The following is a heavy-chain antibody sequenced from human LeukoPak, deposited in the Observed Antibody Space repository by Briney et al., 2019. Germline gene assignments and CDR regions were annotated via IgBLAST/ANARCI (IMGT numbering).Heavy chain of an antibody. CDR2: IWYDGINK. V-gene: IGHV3-33*06. Sequence: GGSLRLSCAVSGFTFSTFGMHWLRQAPGKGLEWVANIWYDGINKYYADSVKGRFTISRDNSKNTLYLRMNSLTAEDTAVYYCAKGVHCSGCWGTPPRDYLDYWGQGTLVTVSS. D-gene: IGHD6-19*01. CDR1: GFTFSTFG. CDR3: AKGVHCSGCWGTPPRDYLDY. J-gene: IGHJ4*02.